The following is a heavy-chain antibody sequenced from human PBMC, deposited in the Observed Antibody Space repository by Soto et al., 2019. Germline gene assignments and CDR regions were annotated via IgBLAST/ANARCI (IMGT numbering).Heavy chain of an antibody. D-gene: IGHD3-3*01. Sequence: GGSLRLSCAASGFSFGSYALSWVRQAPGKGLEWVSTISGSDGKTYYADSVKGRFSISRDTSQSTLYLQMNSLRADDTAMYYCARWSYLDYWGQGTRVTVSS. V-gene: IGHV3-23*01. CDR1: GFSFGSYA. CDR2: ISGSDGKT. J-gene: IGHJ4*02. CDR3: ARWSYLDY.